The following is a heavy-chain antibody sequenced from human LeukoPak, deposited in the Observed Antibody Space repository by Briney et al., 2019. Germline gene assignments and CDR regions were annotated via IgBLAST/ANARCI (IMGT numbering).Heavy chain of an antibody. V-gene: IGHV4-31*03. J-gene: IGHJ4*02. CDR3: ARALNWNPAGDMDYFDY. Sequence: PSQTLSLTCTVSGGSISSGGYYWSWIRQHPGKGLEWIGYIYYSGSTYYNPSLKSRVTISVDTSKNQFSLKLSSVTAADTAVYYCARALNWNPAGDMDYFDYWGQGTLVTVSS. CDR2: IYYSGST. CDR1: GGSISSGGYY. D-gene: IGHD1-1*01.